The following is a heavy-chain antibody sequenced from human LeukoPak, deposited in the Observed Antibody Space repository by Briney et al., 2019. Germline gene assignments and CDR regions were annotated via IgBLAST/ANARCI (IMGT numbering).Heavy chain of an antibody. CDR3: AKSEQFPYYMDV. J-gene: IGHJ6*03. CDR1: GYSFTAYY. CDR2: INPNSGGT. V-gene: IGHV1-2*02. D-gene: IGHD1-14*01. Sequence: ASVKVSCKASGYSFTAYYMHWVRQAPGQGLEWMGWINPNSGGTNYAQKFQGRVTMTRDTSITTAYMELSRLRSGDTAVYYCAKSEQFPYYMDVWGKGTTVTVSS.